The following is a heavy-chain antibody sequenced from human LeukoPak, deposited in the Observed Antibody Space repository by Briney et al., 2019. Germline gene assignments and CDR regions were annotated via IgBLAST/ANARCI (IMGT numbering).Heavy chain of an antibody. CDR1: GGSISSGSCY. CDR2: IYTSGST. Sequence: PSETLSLTCTVSGGSISSGSCYWGWLRQPAGTGVEWVGRIYTSGSTNYNPSLKSRVTISVHTSKNQFSLKLSSVTAADTAVYYCARGTVFWRNNWFDPWGQGTLVTVSS. D-gene: IGHD3-3*01. V-gene: IGHV4-61*02. J-gene: IGHJ5*02. CDR3: ARGTVFWRNNWFDP.